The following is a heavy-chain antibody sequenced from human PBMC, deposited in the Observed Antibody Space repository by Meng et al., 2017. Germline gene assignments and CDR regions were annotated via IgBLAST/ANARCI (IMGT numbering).Heavy chain of an antibody. CDR2: IYYSGST. V-gene: IGHV4-39*07. J-gene: IGHJ5*02. D-gene: IGHD6-19*01. CDR3: ASLRIAVAGINWFDP. CDR1: GGSISSSSYY. Sequence: QLQRQEWGLGLVNPSKTRSPTCTVSGGSISSSSYYWGWIRQPSGKGLEWIGSIYYSGSTYYTPSLKSRVTISVDTSKNQFSLKLSSVTAADTAVYYCASLRIAVAGINWFDPWGQGTLVTVSS.